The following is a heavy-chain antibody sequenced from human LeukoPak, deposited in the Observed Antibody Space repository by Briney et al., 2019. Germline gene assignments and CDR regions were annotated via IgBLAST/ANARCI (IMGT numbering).Heavy chain of an antibody. D-gene: IGHD6-6*01. J-gene: IGHJ4*02. CDR3: ARGATYSSSSPDY. CDR1: GFTFSSYG. Sequence: GGSLRLSCAASGFTFSSYGMNWVRRAPGKGLEWVSAISSSGSYIYYADSVKGRFTISRDNAKNSLYLQMNSLRAEDTAVYYCARGATYSSSSPDYWGQGTLVTVSS. V-gene: IGHV3-21*01. CDR2: ISSSGSYI.